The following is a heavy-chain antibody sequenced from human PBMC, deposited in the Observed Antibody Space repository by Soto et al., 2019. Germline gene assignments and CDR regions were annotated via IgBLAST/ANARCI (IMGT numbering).Heavy chain of an antibody. Sequence: QVQLQQWGAGLLKPSETLSLTCAVYGGSFSNYYWRWIRQPPGKGLEWIGEINHSGSTNYNPSLKSRVTISVDTSKNQFFLKLSSVTAADTAVYYCAKVKLRGPYSSGWYAFDIWGQGTMVTVSS. CDR3: AKVKLRGPYSSGWYAFDI. J-gene: IGHJ3*02. V-gene: IGHV4-34*01. CDR1: GGSFSNYY. CDR2: INHSGST. D-gene: IGHD6-19*01.